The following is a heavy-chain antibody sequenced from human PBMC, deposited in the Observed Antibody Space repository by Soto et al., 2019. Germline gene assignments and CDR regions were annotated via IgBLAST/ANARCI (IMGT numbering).Heavy chain of an antibody. CDR2: ISTYDGNT. Sequence: ASVKVSCTASCYTFFTYGITWVRQAPGQGLEWMGWISTYDGNTDYAQKLQGRVTMTTDTSTRTAYMELRSLRSDDTAVYYCARKSSSSSWFDPWGQGTLVTVSS. CDR1: CYTFFTYG. J-gene: IGHJ5*02. CDR3: ARKSSSSSWFDP. D-gene: IGHD6-6*01. V-gene: IGHV1-18*01.